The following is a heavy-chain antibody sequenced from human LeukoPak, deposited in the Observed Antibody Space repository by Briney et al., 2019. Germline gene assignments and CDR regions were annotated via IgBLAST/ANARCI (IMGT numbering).Heavy chain of an antibody. CDR1: GFTFSSYG. Sequence: PGRSLRLSCAASGFTFSSYGMHWVRQAPGKGLEWVAVIWYDGSNKYYADSVKGRFTISRDNSKNTLYLQMNSLRAEDTAVYYCARSREHSSGWYRGNAFDIWGQGTMVTVSS. CDR2: IWYDGSNK. J-gene: IGHJ3*02. V-gene: IGHV3-33*01. CDR3: ARSREHSSGWYRGNAFDI. D-gene: IGHD6-19*01.